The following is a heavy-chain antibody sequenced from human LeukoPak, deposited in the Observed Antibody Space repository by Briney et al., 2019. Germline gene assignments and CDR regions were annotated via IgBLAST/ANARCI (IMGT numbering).Heavy chain of an antibody. Sequence: ASVKVSCKASGYTFTSYDINWVRQATGQGLEWMGWMNPNSGNTGYAQKFQGRVTMTRNTSISTAYMELSSLRSEDTAVYYCARRDYYDSSGYYSHSGWFDPWGQGTLVTVSS. D-gene: IGHD3-22*01. J-gene: IGHJ5*02. V-gene: IGHV1-8*01. CDR3: ARRDYYDSSGYYSHSGWFDP. CDR1: GYTFTSYD. CDR2: MNPNSGNT.